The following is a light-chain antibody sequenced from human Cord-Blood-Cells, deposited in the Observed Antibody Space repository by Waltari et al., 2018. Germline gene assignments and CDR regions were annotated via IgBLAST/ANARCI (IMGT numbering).Light chain of an antibody. CDR2: DVS. CDR1: SSDVGGYNY. J-gene: IGLJ1*01. Sequence: QSALTQPRSVSGSPGQSVTISCTGTSSDVGGYNYVSWYQQHPGKAPKLMIYDVSKRRSGVPDRFSGSKSGNTASLTISELQAEDEADYYCCSYAGSYTYVFGTGTKVTVL. V-gene: IGLV2-11*01. CDR3: CSYAGSYTYV.